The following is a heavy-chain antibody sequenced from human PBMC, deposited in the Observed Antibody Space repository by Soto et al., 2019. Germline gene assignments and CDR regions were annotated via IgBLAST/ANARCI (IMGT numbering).Heavy chain of an antibody. D-gene: IGHD3-22*01. V-gene: IGHV1-18*04. CDR1: GYTFTSYG. J-gene: IGHJ5*02. CDR2: ISANNGNT. Sequence: GASVKVSCKASGYTFTSYGISWVRQAPGQGLEWMGWISANNGNTNYAQKLQGRVTMTTDTSTITAYMELRSPRSDDTAVYYCARGRTPSVDYYDSSVEFDPWGQGTLVTVSS. CDR3: ARGRTPSVDYYDSSVEFDP.